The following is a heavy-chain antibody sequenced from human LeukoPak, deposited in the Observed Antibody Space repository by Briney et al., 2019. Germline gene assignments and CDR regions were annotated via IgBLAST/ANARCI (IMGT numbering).Heavy chain of an antibody. D-gene: IGHD5-12*01. CDR1: GCSISSGYY. J-gene: IGHJ4*02. CDR2: IYHSGST. Sequence: PSETLSLTCAVSGCSISSGYYWGWIRQPPGKGLEWIGSIYHSGSTYYNPSLKSRVTISVDTSKNQFSLKLSSVTAADTAVYYCARDMYSGYDPSGIYDYWGQGTLVTVSS. V-gene: IGHV4-38-2*02. CDR3: ARDMYSGYDPSGIYDY.